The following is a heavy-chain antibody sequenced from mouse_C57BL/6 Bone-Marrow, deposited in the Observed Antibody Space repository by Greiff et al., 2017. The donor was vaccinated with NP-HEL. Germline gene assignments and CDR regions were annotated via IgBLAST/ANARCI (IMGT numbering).Heavy chain of an antibody. CDR1: GFPFSDYY. J-gene: IGHJ3*01. D-gene: IGHD4-1*01. V-gene: IGHV5-12*01. CDR2: ISNGGGST. CDR3: ARPLNWDWFAY. Sequence: EVKLMESGGGLVQPGGSLKLSCAASGFPFSDYYMYWVRQTPEKRLEWVAYISNGGGSTYYPDTVKGRFTISRDNAKNTLYLQMSRLKSEDTAMYYCARPLNWDWFAYWGQGTLVTVSA.